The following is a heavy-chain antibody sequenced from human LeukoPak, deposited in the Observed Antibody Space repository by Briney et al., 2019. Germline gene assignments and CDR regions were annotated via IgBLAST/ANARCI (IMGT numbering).Heavy chain of an antibody. CDR2: INHSGST. V-gene: IGHV4-34*01. D-gene: IGHD3-9*01. J-gene: IGHJ4*02. Sequence: PSETLSLTCAVYGGSFSGYYWSWIRQPPGKGLEWIGEINHSGSTNYNPSLQSRVTISVDTSKNQFPPKRSSVTAADPAVYYCAGGGGLPYFDWFGYWGQGTLVTVSS. CDR1: GGSFSGYY. CDR3: AGGGGLPYFDWFGY.